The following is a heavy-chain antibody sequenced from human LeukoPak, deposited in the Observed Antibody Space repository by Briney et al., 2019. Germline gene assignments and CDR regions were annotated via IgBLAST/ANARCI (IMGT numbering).Heavy chain of an antibody. CDR3: ARVAYSSKAPLEYYYYYMDV. CDR2: IYYSGST. V-gene: IGHV4-39*07. Sequence: KPSETLPLTCTVSGVSISSTSYYWGWIRQPPGKGLEWIGSIYYSGSTFYNPSLKSRVTISVDTSKNQFSLKLSSVTAADTAVYYCARVAYSSKAPLEYYYYYMDVWGKGTTVTVSS. CDR1: GVSISSTSYY. J-gene: IGHJ6*03. D-gene: IGHD6-13*01.